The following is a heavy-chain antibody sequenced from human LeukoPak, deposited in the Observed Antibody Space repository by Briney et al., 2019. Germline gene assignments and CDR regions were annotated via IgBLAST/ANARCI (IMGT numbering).Heavy chain of an antibody. V-gene: IGHV1-2*02. Sequence: GASVKVSCKASGYTFTGYYMHWVRQAPGQGLEWMGWINPNSGDTNYAQKFQGRVTMTRDTSISTAYMELSRLRSDDTAVYYCARCNRAHKGLDYWGQGTLVTVSS. J-gene: IGHJ4*02. D-gene: IGHD1-14*01. CDR3: ARCNRAHKGLDY. CDR1: GYTFTGYY. CDR2: INPNSGDT.